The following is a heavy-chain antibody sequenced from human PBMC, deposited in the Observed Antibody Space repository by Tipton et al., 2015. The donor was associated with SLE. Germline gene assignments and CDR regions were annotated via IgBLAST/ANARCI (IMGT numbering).Heavy chain of an antibody. V-gene: IGHV3-23*01. Sequence: SLRLSCAASGFTFSSYSMTWVRQAPGKALEWVSIISGGSDIANYADSVKGRFTISRDNSKNSLYLQMNSLRAEDTAVYYCARDPHPLTGYYPDFDYWGQGTLVTVSS. J-gene: IGHJ4*02. D-gene: IGHD3-9*01. CDR2: ISGGSDIA. CDR3: ARDPHPLTGYYPDFDY. CDR1: GFTFSSYS.